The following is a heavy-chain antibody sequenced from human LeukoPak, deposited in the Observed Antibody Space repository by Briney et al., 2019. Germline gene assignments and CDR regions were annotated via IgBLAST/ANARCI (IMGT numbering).Heavy chain of an antibody. CDR3: ARLGGNLYYFDY. J-gene: IGHJ4*02. CDR2: IYTSGST. D-gene: IGHD3-16*01. V-gene: IGHV4-4*09. Sequence: SETLSLTCTVSGRSISSYYWGWIRPPPGKGLAWIGYIYTSGSTNYNPSLQSRVTISVDTSKNQFSLKLSSVTAADTAVYYCARLGGNLYYFDYWGQGTLVTVSS. CDR1: GRSISSYY.